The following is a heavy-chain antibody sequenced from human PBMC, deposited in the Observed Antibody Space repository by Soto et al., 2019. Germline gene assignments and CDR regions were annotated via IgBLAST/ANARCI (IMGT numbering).Heavy chain of an antibody. CDR3: AVFRSSWFGDGRLDS. J-gene: IGHJ4*02. CDR1: GYTFTDYW. V-gene: IGHV5-51*01. Sequence: GESLKISCKGSGYTFTDYWIGWVRQLPGKGLEWMGIIYPGDSDTRYSPSFQGQVTITADKSTSTAYLQWNSLEASDTAIYYCAVFRSSWFGDGRLDSWGPGTLVTVSS. CDR2: IYPGDSDT. D-gene: IGHD6-13*01.